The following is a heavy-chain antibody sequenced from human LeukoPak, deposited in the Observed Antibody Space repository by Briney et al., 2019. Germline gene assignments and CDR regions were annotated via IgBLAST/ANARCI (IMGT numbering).Heavy chain of an antibody. CDR2: TSANGDTT. V-gene: IGHV3-23*01. CDR1: GFTFSTYA. J-gene: IGHJ4*02. CDR3: AKDRAGYSIARGFDY. D-gene: IGHD5-12*01. Sequence: GGSLRLSCAASGFTFSTYAMSWVRQAPGKGLEWVSTTSANGDTTYYADSVKGRFTISRDNSKITLYLYMNSLRAEDAAVYYCAKDRAGYSIARGFDYWGQGTLVTVS.